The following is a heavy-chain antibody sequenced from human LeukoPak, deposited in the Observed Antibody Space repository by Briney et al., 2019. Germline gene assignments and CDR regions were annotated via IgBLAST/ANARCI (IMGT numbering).Heavy chain of an antibody. CDR3: ARAYGDSPNWFDL. D-gene: IGHD4-17*01. CDR1: GYTFTSYC. V-gene: IGHV1-18*01. CDR2: ISAYNGNT. J-gene: IGHJ5*02. Sequence: ASLMVSSRASGYTFTSYCSSWVRQAPGQGRLGMGWISAYNGNTNYSQKLQGRRTMTTNTSTSTAHMELRSLISADTAVYYCARAYGDSPNWFDLWGQGTLVTVSS.